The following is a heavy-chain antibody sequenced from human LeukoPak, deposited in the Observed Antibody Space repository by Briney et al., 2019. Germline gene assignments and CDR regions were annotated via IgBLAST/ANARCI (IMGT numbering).Heavy chain of an antibody. Sequence: PGGSLRLSCAASGFTFSNAWMSWVRQAPGMGLEWFSYISASRGITYYADSVKGRFTISRDNAKNSLYLQMNSLRAEDTAVYYCARDGYSSSWYDFDYWGQGTLVTVSS. CDR1: GFTFSNAW. CDR3: ARDGYSSSWYDFDY. D-gene: IGHD6-13*01. CDR2: ISASRGIT. V-gene: IGHV3-48*01. J-gene: IGHJ4*02.